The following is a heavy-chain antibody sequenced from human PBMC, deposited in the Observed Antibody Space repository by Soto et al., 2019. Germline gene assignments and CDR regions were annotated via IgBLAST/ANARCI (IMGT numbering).Heavy chain of an antibody. CDR3: ARGQAAMVSHSDY. J-gene: IGHJ4*02. D-gene: IGHD5-18*01. V-gene: IGHV1-69*02. CDR1: GGTFSSYT. Sequence: SVKVSCKASGGTFSSYTISWVRQAPGQGLEWMGRIIPILNIANYAQKFQGRVTISADKSTSTAYMELSSLRSDDTAVYYCARGQAAMVSHSDYWGQGTLVTVS. CDR2: IIPILNIA.